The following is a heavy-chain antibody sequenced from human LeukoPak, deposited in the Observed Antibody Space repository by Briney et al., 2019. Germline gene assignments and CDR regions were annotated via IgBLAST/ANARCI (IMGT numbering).Heavy chain of an antibody. CDR3: AREPNIYSSSWSRTFDY. D-gene: IGHD6-13*01. CDR2: ISSSGSTI. V-gene: IGHV3-48*03. CDR1: GFTFSSYE. Sequence: PGGSLRLSCAASGFTFSSYEMNWVRQAPGKGLEWVSYISSSGSTIYYADSVKGRFTISRDNAKNSLYLQMNSLRAEDTAVYYYAREPNIYSSSWSRTFDYWGQGTLVTVSS. J-gene: IGHJ4*02.